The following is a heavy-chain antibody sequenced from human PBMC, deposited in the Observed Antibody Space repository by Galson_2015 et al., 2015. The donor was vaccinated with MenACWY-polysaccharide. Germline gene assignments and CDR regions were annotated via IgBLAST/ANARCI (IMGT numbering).Heavy chain of an antibody. CDR1: GYTFTSYD. CDR2: MNPNSGNT. V-gene: IGHV1-8*01. CDR3: AISRVPDY. Sequence: SVKVSCKASGYTFTSYDINWVRQATGQGLEWMGWMNPNSGNTGYTQEFQGRVTMTRNTSINTAYMEPASLTSEATAVYYCAISRVPDYWGQGTLVTVSS. J-gene: IGHJ4*02.